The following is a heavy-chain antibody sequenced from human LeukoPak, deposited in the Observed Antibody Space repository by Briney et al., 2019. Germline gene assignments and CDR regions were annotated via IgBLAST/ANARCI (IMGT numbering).Heavy chain of an antibody. CDR2: ISTSSSYI. CDR3: ARGGGYCSGGSCPTPDY. V-gene: IGHV3-21*01. CDR1: GFTFSTYS. Sequence: GGSLRLSCAASGFTFSTYSMNWVRQAPGKGLEWVSSISTSSSYIYYADSVKGRFIIARDNAKNSLYLQMSSLRAEDTAVYYCARGGGYCSGGSCPTPDYWGQGTLVTVSS. J-gene: IGHJ4*02. D-gene: IGHD2-15*01.